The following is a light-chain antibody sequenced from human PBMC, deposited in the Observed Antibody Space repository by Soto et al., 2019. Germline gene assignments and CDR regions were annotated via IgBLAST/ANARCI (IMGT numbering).Light chain of an antibody. CDR1: QSVSSN. V-gene: IGKV3-15*01. Sequence: IVMTQSPATLSVSPGERATLSCRASQSVSSNLSLYQQQPGQAPMLLIYCDSTRATSIPARFSGSGSGTEFTLTITSLQSEEFAVYYCQQYNNWPETFGQGTKVEIK. J-gene: IGKJ1*01. CDR3: QQYNNWPET. CDR2: CDS.